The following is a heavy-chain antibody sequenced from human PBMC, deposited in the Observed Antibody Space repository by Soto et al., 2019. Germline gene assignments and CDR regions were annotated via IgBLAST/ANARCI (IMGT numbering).Heavy chain of an antibody. J-gene: IGHJ6*02. CDR2: IYHSGST. CDR1: GGSISSSNW. D-gene: IGHD3-10*01. V-gene: IGHV4-4*02. CDR3: ARVSVRFFDGVDV. Sequence: QVQLQESGPGLVKPSGTLSLTCAVSGGSISSSNWWSWVRQPPGKGLEWIGEIYHSGSTNYNPSPKRPVTIAIDKSRTRFSLKLSSVIAADTAVYYCARVSVRFFDGVDVWGQGTTVTVSS.